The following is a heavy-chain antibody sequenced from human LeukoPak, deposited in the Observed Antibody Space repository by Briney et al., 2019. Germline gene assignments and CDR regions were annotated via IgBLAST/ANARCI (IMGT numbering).Heavy chain of an antibody. V-gene: IGHV1-2*02. CDR1: GYTFNGYY. D-gene: IGHD2-15*01. J-gene: IGHJ3*02. Sequence: ASVKVSCKASGYTFNGYYMHWVRQAPGQGLEWMGWINPNSGGTNYAQKFQGRVTMTRDTSISTAYMELSRLRSDDTAVYYCASVVVVAANDAFDIWGQGTMVTVSS. CDR3: ASVVVVAANDAFDI. CDR2: INPNSGGT.